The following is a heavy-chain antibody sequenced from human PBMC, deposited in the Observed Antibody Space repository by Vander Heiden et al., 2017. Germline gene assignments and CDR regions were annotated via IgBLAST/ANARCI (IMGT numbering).Heavy chain of an antibody. V-gene: IGHV3-21*01. CDR2: ISTSISHI. J-gene: IGHJ6*02. CDR3: ARGSRAVPGGGSYYYGKDV. Sequence: EVQLVESGGGLVKPGGSLRLSCEASGFPFSSYTMAWVRQAPGKGLEWVSSISTSISHIHYGDSVKGRFTVSRDNAKNSLYLQMNRLRAEDTAVYYCARGSRAVPGGGSYYYGKDVWGDG. D-gene: IGHD6-19*01. CDR1: GFPFSSYT.